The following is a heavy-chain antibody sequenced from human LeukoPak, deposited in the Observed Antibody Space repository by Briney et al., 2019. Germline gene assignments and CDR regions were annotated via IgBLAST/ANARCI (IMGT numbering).Heavy chain of an antibody. CDR1: GGTFSSYA. D-gene: IGHD5-24*01. Sequence: GASVKVSCKASGGTFSSYAISWVRQAPGQGLEWMGRIIPILGIANYAQKFQGRVTITADKSTSTAYMELSSLRTEDTALYYCTRETESQRSFDHWGQGTLVTVSS. J-gene: IGHJ4*02. V-gene: IGHV1-69*04. CDR3: TRETESQRSFDH. CDR2: IIPILGIA.